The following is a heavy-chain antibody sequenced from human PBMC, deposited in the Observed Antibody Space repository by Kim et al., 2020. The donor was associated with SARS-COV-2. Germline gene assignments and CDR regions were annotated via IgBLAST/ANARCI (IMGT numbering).Heavy chain of an antibody. CDR1: TLTFSYNC. CDR2: ICSSGRGT. J-gene: IGHJ4*02. Sequence: GGSLRLSCEASTLTFSYNCIHWVRQPPGKGLVWVSRICSSGRGTGYADSVKGRSTVSKDHAKNTFYLQMDSLTAEDTAVYYCAKDFDWDGGYWGQGTLVTVSS. CDR3: AKDFDWDGGY. V-gene: IGHV3-74*01. D-gene: IGHD3-9*01.